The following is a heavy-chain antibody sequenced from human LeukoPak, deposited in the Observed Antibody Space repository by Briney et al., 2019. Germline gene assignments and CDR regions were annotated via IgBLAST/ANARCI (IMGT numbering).Heavy chain of an antibody. CDR3: ARAPRFRVVPAALEVYFDY. Sequence: ASVKVSCKASGYTFTSYGISWVRQAPGQGLEWMGWISAYNGNTNYAQKLQGRVTMTTDTSTSTAYMELRSLRSDDTAVYYCARAPRFRVVPAALEVYFDYWGQGTLVTVSS. CDR2: ISAYNGNT. D-gene: IGHD2-2*01. J-gene: IGHJ4*02. CDR1: GYTFTSYG. V-gene: IGHV1-18*01.